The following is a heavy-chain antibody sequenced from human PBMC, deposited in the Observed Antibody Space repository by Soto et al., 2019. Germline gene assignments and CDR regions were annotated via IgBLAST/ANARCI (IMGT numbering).Heavy chain of an antibody. J-gene: IGHJ5*02. Sequence: SETLSLSCDVHGDSLSGYAWSWIRQPPGKGLGWIGEITFRGVTNYHPSLKSRLSMSVDTSKNRISLNVSSVTAADTALYFCARKLEASIRHVEWFSYKWFDPWGPGTLVTVSS. CDR1: GDSLSGYA. CDR3: ARKLEASIRHVEWFSYKWFDP. CDR2: ITFRGVT. D-gene: IGHD3-9*01. V-gene: IGHV4-34*01.